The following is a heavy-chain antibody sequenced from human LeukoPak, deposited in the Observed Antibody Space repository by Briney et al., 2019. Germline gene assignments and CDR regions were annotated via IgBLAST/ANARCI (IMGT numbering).Heavy chain of an antibody. CDR3: ARAPNYDFWSGPLYGMDV. Sequence: SSETLSLTCTVSGGSISSGGYYWSWIRQHPGKGLEWIGYIYYSGSTYYNPSLKSRVTISVDTSKNQFSLKLSSVTAADTAVYYCARAPNYDFWSGPLYGMDVWGQGTTVTVSS. CDR2: IYYSGST. V-gene: IGHV4-31*03. D-gene: IGHD3-3*01. CDR1: GGSISSGGYY. J-gene: IGHJ6*02.